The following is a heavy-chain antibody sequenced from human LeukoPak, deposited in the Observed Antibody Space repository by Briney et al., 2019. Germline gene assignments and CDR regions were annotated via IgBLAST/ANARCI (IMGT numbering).Heavy chain of an antibody. CDR1: GGSISSGSYY. Sequence: SETLSLTCTVSGGSISSGSYYWNWIRQRQPAGKGLEWIGHIQIGGSTNYNPSLKSRITISVDTSKNQFSLKLSSVTAADTAVYYCARASYSYDINGWVPFDYWGQGTLVTVSS. V-gene: IGHV4-61*09. CDR2: IQIGGST. D-gene: IGHD3-22*01. CDR3: ARASYSYDINGWVPFDY. J-gene: IGHJ4*02.